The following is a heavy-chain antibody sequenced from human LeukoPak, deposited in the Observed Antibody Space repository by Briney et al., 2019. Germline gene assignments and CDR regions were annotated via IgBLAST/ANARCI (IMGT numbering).Heavy chain of an antibody. D-gene: IGHD2-21*02. CDR3: ARSRVVVTAIPGAFDI. CDR1: GGSFSGYY. Sequence: SETLSLTCAVYGGSFSGYYWSWIRQPPGRGLEWIGEINHSGSTNSNPSLKSRVTISVDTSKNQFSLKLSSVTAADTAVYYCARSRVVVTAIPGAFDIWGQGTMVTVSS. J-gene: IGHJ3*02. CDR2: INHSGST. V-gene: IGHV4-34*01.